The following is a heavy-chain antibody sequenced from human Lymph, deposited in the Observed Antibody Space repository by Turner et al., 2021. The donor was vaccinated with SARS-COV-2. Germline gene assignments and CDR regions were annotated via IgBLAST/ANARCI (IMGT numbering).Heavy chain of an antibody. CDR3: ARLVRRAEYYFDY. CDR1: GGSISSSSHY. J-gene: IGHJ4*02. D-gene: IGHD3-10*01. CDR2: SYYCGSN. V-gene: IGHV4-39*01. Sequence: QLQLQESGPGLVKPSETLALTCTVSGGSISSSSHYLGWIRQPPGRGLEWIGHSYYCGSNYYNTSLKSRVPISVDTSKNQFSLKLSSVTAADTAVYYCARLVRRAEYYFDYWGQGTLVTVSS.